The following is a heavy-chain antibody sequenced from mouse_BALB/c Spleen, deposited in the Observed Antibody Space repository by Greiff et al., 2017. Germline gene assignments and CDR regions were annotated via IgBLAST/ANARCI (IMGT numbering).Heavy chain of an antibody. J-gene: IGHJ2*01. Sequence: EVHLVESGGGLVQPGGSLKLSCAASGFTFSSYGMSWVRQTPDKRLEWVATISSGGSYTYYPDSVKGRFTISRDNAKNTLYLQMSSLKSEDTAMYYCARRDFDYWGQGTTLTVSS. CDR1: GFTFSSYG. CDR3: ARRDFDY. CDR2: ISSGGSYT. V-gene: IGHV5-6*01.